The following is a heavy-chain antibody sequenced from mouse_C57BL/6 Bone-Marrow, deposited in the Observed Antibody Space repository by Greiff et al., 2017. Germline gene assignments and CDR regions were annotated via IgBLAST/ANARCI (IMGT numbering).Heavy chain of an antibody. CDR2: IYPGSGST. CDR1: GYTFTSYW. CDR3: ARGGYSNYDAMDY. V-gene: IGHV1-55*01. J-gene: IGHJ4*01. Sequence: QVQLQQPGAELVKPGASVKMSCKASGYTFTSYWITWVKQRPGQGLEWIGDIYPGSGSTNYNEKFKSKATLTVDTSSSTAYMQLSSLTSEDSAVYYCARGGYSNYDAMDYWGQGTSVTVSS. D-gene: IGHD2-5*01.